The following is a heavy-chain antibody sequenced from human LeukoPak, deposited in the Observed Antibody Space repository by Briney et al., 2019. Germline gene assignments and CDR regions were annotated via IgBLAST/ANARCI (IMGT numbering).Heavy chain of an antibody. CDR1: GGSISGSNYY. CDR3: AREPTGYSSGWHNWFDP. CDR2: IYYSGST. D-gene: IGHD6-19*01. V-gene: IGHV4-30-4*01. Sequence: PSETLSLTCTVSGGSISGSNYYWSWIRQPPGKGLEWIGYIYYSGSTYYNPSLKSRLTISVDTSKNQFSLKLSSVTAADTAVYYCAREPTGYSSGWHNWFDPWGQGTLVTVSS. J-gene: IGHJ5*02.